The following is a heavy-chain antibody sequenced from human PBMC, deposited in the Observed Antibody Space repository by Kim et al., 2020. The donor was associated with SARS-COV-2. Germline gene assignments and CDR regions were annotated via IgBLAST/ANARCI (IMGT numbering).Heavy chain of an antibody. V-gene: IGHV4-39*07. CDR3: ARTDRYFVFDY. CDR1: GGSISSSSYY. CDR2: IYYSGST. Sequence: SETLSLTCTVSGGSISSSSYYWGWIRQPPGKGLEWIGSIYYSGSTYYNPSLKSRVTISVDTSKNQFSLKLSSVTAADTAVYYCARTDRYFVFDYWGQGTLVTVSS. J-gene: IGHJ4*02. D-gene: IGHD3-9*01.